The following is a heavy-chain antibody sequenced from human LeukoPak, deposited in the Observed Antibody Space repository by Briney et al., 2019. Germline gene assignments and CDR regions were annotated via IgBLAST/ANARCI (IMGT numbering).Heavy chain of an antibody. J-gene: IGHJ4*02. CDR2: IIPIFGTA. CDR1: GGTFSSYA. V-gene: IGHV1-69*05. D-gene: IGHD2-2*01. Sequence: ASVKVSCKASGGTFSSYAISWVRQAPGQGLEWMGGIIPIFGTANYAQKFQGRVTITTDESTSTAYMELSSLRSEDTAVYYCARVLRRGPAAILYFDYWGQGTLVTVSS. CDR3: ARVLRRGPAAILYFDY.